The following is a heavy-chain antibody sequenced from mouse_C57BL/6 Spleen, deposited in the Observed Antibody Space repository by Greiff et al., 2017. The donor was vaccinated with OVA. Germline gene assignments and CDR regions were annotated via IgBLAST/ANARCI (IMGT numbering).Heavy chain of an antibody. J-gene: IGHJ2*01. CDR1: GFTFSSYA. Sequence: EVQGVESGGGLVKPGGSLKLSCAASGFTFSSYAMSWVRQTPEKRLEWVATISDGGSYTYYPDNVKGRFPISRDNAKNNLYLQMSHLKSEDTAMYYCARRSLGRDYFDYWGQGTTLTVSS. V-gene: IGHV5-4*01. D-gene: IGHD4-1*01. CDR3: ARRSLGRDYFDY. CDR2: ISDGGSYT.